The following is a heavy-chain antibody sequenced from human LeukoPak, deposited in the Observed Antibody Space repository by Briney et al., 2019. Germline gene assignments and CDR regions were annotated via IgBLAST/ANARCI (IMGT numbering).Heavy chain of an antibody. D-gene: IGHD3-22*01. CDR1: GFTFSSSW. CDR2: IKEDGSEK. J-gene: IGHJ4*02. CDR3: ARHSSGYY. Sequence: QPGGSLRLSYAVSGFTFSSSWMSWVRQAPGKGLEWVANIKEDGSEKYYVDSVKGRFTISRDNAKNSLYLQLNSLRVEDTAVYYCARHSSGYYWGQGTLVTVSS. V-gene: IGHV3-7*01.